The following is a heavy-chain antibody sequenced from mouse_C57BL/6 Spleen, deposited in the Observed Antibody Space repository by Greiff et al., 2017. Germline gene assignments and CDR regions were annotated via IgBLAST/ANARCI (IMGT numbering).Heavy chain of an antibody. CDR1: GFTFSSYG. CDR3: ARHPYDGYYVEFAY. Sequence: DVKLVESGGDLVKPGGSLKLSCAASGFTFSSYGMSWVRQTPDKRLEWVATISSGGSYTYYPDSVKGRFTISRDNAKNTLYLQMSSLKSEDTAMYYCARHPYDGYYVEFAYWGQGTLVTVSA. D-gene: IGHD2-3*01. J-gene: IGHJ3*01. CDR2: ISSGGSYT. V-gene: IGHV5-6*02.